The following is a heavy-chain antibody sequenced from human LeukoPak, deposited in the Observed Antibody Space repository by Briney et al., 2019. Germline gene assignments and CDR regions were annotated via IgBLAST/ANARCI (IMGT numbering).Heavy chain of an antibody. Sequence: SVKVSCKASGDTFSSYAIRCVRHAPGQGLDWMGAIIPIFGTANYAQKFQGRVTITADESTSTAYMELSSLRSEDTAVDYCASSPILRSGPTYNWFDPCGQGTLVTVSS. J-gene: IGHJ5*02. CDR1: GDTFSSYA. V-gene: IGHV1-69*13. D-gene: IGHD3-16*01. CDR3: ASSPILRSGPTYNWFDP. CDR2: IIPIFGTA.